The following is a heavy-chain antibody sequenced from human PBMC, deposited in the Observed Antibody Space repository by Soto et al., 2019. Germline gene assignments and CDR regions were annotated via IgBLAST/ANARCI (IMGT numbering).Heavy chain of an antibody. CDR1: GFTFSSYW. Sequence: EVQLVESGGGLVQPGGSLRLSCAASGFTFSSYWMSWVRQAPGKGLEWVANIKQDGSEKYYVDSVKGRFTISRDNAKNSLYLQMNSLRAEDTAVYYCARETFPCGGDCYRRFLFPYGGYFDYWGQGTLVTVSS. CDR2: IKQDGSEK. CDR3: ARETFPCGGDCYRRFLFPYGGYFDY. J-gene: IGHJ4*02. D-gene: IGHD2-21*02. V-gene: IGHV3-7*05.